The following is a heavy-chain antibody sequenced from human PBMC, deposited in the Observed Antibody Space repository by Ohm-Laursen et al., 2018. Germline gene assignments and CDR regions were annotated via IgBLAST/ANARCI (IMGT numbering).Heavy chain of an antibody. D-gene: IGHD3-3*01. CDR2: IKSDGSIT. J-gene: IGHJ4*02. Sequence: SLRLSCTAPGFTFSSYWMHWVRQVPGMGLVWVSRIKSDGSITTYADSVKGRFTISRDNTKNTLYLQMNSLRAEDTAIYYCTRDFGGYWGQGTLVTVSS. CDR1: GFTFSSYW. CDR3: TRDFGGY. V-gene: IGHV3-74*01.